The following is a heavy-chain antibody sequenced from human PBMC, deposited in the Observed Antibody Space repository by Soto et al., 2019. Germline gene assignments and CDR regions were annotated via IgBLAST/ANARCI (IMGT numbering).Heavy chain of an antibody. V-gene: IGHV4-34*01. CDR1: GGSLSGYY. J-gene: IGHJ4*02. Sequence: PSATLSLTCAVYGGSLSGYYWSWIRQPPGEGLEWIGEINHSGSTNYNPSLKSRVKISVDTSKIQFSLKLTSVTAADTAVYYCARRGYSRGWFDYWGQGTLVTVSS. CDR3: ARRGYSRGWFDY. CDR2: INHSGST. D-gene: IGHD6-19*01.